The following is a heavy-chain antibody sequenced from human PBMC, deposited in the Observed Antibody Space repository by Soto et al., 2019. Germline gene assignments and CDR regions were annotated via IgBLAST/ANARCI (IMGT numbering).Heavy chain of an antibody. D-gene: IGHD2-2*02. CDR2: ISYDGSNK. Sequence: QVQLVESGGGVVQPGRSLRLSCAASGFTFSSYAMHWVRQAPGKGLEWVAVISYDGSNKYYADSVKGRFTISRDNSKNTLYLQMNSLRAEDTAVYYCARDLGYCSSTSCYSLGAIAARYYYYGMDVWGQGTTVTVSS. CDR1: GFTFSSYA. CDR3: ARDLGYCSSTSCYSLGAIAARYYYYGMDV. V-gene: IGHV3-30-3*01. J-gene: IGHJ6*02.